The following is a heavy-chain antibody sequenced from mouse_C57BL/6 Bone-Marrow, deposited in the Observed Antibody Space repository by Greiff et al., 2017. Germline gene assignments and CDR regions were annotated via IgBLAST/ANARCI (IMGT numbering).Heavy chain of an antibody. J-gene: IGHJ1*03. V-gene: IGHV14-4*01. D-gene: IGHD1-1*01. CDR1: GFNIKDDY. CDR2: IDPENGDT. CDR3: TTGTVVAHWYFDV. Sequence: EVQLQQSGAELVRPGASVKLSCTASGFNIKDDYMHWVKQRPEQGLEWIGWIDPENGDTEYASKFQGKATITADTSSNTAYLQLSSLTSEDTAVYYCTTGTVVAHWYFDVWGTGTTVTVSS.